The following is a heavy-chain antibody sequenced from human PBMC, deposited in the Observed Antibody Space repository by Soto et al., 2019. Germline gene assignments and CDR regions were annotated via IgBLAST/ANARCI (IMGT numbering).Heavy chain of an antibody. CDR3: ARGRYYYDSSGYYHGTARWFDP. CDR2: INHSGST. J-gene: IGHJ5*02. V-gene: IGHV4-34*01. CDR1: GGSFSGYY. Sequence: SETLSLTCAVYGGSFSGYYWSWIRQPPGKGLEWIGEINHSGSTSYNPSLKSRVTISVDTSKNQFSLKLSSVTAADTAVYYCARGRYYYDSSGYYHGTARWFDPWGQGTLVTVSS. D-gene: IGHD3-22*01.